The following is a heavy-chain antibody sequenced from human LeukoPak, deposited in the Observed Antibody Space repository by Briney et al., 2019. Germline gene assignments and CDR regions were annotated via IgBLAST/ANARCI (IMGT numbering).Heavy chain of an antibody. J-gene: IGHJ6*03. D-gene: IGHD1-26*01. CDR2: INPNSGGT. CDR1: GYTFTGYY. CDR3: ARYSPDTYYYYYMVV. Sequence: ASVKVSCKASGYTFTGYYMHWVRQAPGQGLEWMGWINPNSGGTNYAQKFQGRVTMTRDTSISTAYMELSRLRSDDTAVYYCARYSPDTYYYYYMVVWGKGTTVTVSS. V-gene: IGHV1-2*02.